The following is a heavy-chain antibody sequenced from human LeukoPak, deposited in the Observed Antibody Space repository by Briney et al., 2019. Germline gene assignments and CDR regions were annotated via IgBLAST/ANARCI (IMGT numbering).Heavy chain of an antibody. D-gene: IGHD6-13*01. CDR1: GFTFSSYV. CDR3: AKDGAAAGTNYYMDV. V-gene: IGHV3-30*18. CDR2: ISSDENNK. Sequence: DPGRSLRLSCAASGFTFSSYVMHWVRQAPGKGLEWVALISSDENNKYHADSVRGRFTISRDNSKNTLYLQMNNLRAEDTAVYYCAKDGAAAGTNYYMDVWGKGTTVTVSS. J-gene: IGHJ6*03.